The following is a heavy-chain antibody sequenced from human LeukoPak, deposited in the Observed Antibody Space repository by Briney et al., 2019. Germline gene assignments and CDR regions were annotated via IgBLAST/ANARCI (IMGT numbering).Heavy chain of an antibody. V-gene: IGHV3-48*04. CDR2: ISSSSSTI. CDR1: GFTFSSYS. D-gene: IGHD5-12*01. CDR3: AGTPGWLRYDYFDY. J-gene: IGHJ4*02. Sequence: GGSLRLSCAASGFTFSSYSMNWVRQAPGKGVEWVSYISSSSSTIYYADSVKGRFTISRDNAKNSLYLQMNGLRAEDTAVYYCAGTPGWLRYDYFDYWGQGTLVTVSS.